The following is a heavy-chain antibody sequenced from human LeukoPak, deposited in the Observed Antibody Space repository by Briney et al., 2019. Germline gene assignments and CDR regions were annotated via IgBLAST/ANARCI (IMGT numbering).Heavy chain of an antibody. D-gene: IGHD5-18*01. V-gene: IGHV3-11*01. Sequence: PGRSLRLSCAGSGIIFSDYYMNWVRQARSKGLEWVTSIRRSGNSIFYADSLKRRFPISRDNAKNCMFRQMNTLRAEDTGVYCYASRPGYSYAFDQWGQGTLVTVSS. J-gene: IGHJ4*02. CDR2: IRRSGNSI. CDR1: GIIFSDYY. CDR3: ASRPGYSYAFDQ.